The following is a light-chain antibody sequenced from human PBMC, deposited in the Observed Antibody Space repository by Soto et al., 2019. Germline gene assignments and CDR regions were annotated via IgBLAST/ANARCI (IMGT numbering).Light chain of an antibody. Sequence: EIVLTQSPGTLSLSPGERATLSCRASQSVSSSYLAWYQQKPGQAPRLLIYGASSRATGVPDRFSGSGSGTDFTLTISRLEPEDFAVYYCQHYGNSLMYTFCQGTKLEIK. CDR3: QHYGNSLMYT. CDR2: GAS. CDR1: QSVSSSY. V-gene: IGKV3-20*01. J-gene: IGKJ2*01.